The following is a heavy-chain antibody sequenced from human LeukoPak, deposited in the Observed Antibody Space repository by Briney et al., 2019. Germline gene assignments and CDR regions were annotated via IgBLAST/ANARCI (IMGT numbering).Heavy chain of an antibody. Sequence: GGPLRLSCVASGFSFGTHWMAWLRQPPGAGPEWVANIKQDETETYYADAVRGRFTITRDNAKNSLYLQMDNLRGEDTAVYYCARDSGDRPQAVGYFFDDWGQGSLVTVSS. V-gene: IGHV3-7*01. CDR2: IKQDETET. J-gene: IGHJ4*02. CDR3: ARDSGDRPQAVGYFFDD. CDR1: GFSFGTHW. D-gene: IGHD7-27*01.